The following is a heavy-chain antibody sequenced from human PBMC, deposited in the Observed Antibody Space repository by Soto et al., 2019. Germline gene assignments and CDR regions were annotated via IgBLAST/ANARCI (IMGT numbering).Heavy chain of an antibody. V-gene: IGHV4-59*01. CDR1: GGSISSYY. J-gene: IGHJ4*02. CDR3: ARGAQFDDYVWGSYRPWDY. D-gene: IGHD3-16*02. Sequence: KPSETLSLTCTVSGGSISSYYWSWIRQPPGKGLEWIGYIYYSGSTNYNPSLKSRVTISVDTSKNQFFLKLSSVTAADTAVYYCARGAQFDDYVWGSYRPWDYWGQGTLVTVPS. CDR2: IYYSGST.